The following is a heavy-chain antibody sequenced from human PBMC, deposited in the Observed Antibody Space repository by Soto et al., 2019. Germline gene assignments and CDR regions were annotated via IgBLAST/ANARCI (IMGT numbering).Heavy chain of an antibody. V-gene: IGHV3-21*01. CDR1: GFTFSSYS. CDR3: ARSARAYGMDV. CDR2: ISSSSSYI. J-gene: IGHJ6*02. Sequence: XGSLRLSCAASGFTFSSYSMNWVRQAPGKGLEWVSSISSSSSYIYYADSVKGRFTISRDNAKNSLYLQMNSLRAEDTAVYYCARSARAYGMDVWGQGTTVTVSS.